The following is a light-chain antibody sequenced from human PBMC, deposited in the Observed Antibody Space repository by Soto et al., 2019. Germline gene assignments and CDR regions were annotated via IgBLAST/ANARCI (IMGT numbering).Light chain of an antibody. CDR2: RTS. CDR3: QQYHIFLT. Sequence: DIQMTQSPSTLSGSVGDRVTITCRASQTISSWLAWYQQKPGKAPKLLIYRTSSLESGVPSRFSGSGSGTEFTLAIDSLQPDDFATYYCQQYHIFLTFGQGTKVDIK. V-gene: IGKV1-5*03. CDR1: QTISSW. J-gene: IGKJ2*01.